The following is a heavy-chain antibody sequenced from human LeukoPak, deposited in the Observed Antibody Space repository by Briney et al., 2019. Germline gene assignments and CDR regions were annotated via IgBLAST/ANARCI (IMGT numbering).Heavy chain of an antibody. CDR3: ARVLWNYYGSGAY. D-gene: IGHD3-10*01. V-gene: IGHV3-48*03. CDR1: GFTFSSYE. CDR2: ISSSGSTI. Sequence: GGSLRLSCAASGFTFSSYEMNWVRQAPGKGLEWVSYISSSGSTIYYADSVKGRFTISRDNAKNSLYLQMNSLRAEDTAVYYCARVLWNYYGSGAYWGQGTLVTVSS. J-gene: IGHJ4*02.